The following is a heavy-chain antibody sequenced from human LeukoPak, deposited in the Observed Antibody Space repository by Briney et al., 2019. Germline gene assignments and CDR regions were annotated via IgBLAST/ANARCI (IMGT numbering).Heavy chain of an antibody. D-gene: IGHD2-2*01. J-gene: IGHJ4*02. CDR1: EFTFSSYA. CDR3: AKDPGVVPAHYFDY. V-gene: IGHV3-23*01. Sequence: GGSLRLSCAASEFTFSSYAMNWVRQAPGKGLEWVSTISGSGGTTYYADSVKGRFTISRDNSKNTLYLQMNSLRAEDTAVYYCAKDPGVVPAHYFDYWGQGTLVTVSS. CDR2: ISGSGGTT.